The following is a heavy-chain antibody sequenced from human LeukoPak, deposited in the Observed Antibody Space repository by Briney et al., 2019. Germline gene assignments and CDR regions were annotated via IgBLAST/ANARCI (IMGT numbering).Heavy chain of an antibody. J-gene: IGHJ5*02. V-gene: IGHV1-3*01. CDR2: INAGNGNT. CDR3: ARILIAALDNWFDNWFDP. D-gene: IGHD6-6*01. Sequence: ASVKVSCTASGYTFTSYAMHWVRQAPGQRLEWMGWINAGNGNTKYSQKLQGRVTMTTDTSTSTAYMELRSLRSDDTAVYYCARILIAALDNWFDNWFDPWGQGTLVTVSS. CDR1: GYTFTSYA.